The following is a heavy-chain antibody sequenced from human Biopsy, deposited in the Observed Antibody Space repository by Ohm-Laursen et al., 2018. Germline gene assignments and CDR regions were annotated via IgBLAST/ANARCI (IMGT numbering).Heavy chain of an antibody. Sequence: SLRLSCAASGFTFSNYYMHWVRQAPGKGLLWVPRIKRDGTTTDYAESVKGRFTISRDNAKNTLYLQMNSLRAEDTAVYYCARGGFFAYSTFDYWGQGALVTVSS. CDR1: GFTFSNYY. J-gene: IGHJ4*02. CDR2: IKRDGTTT. V-gene: IGHV3-74*01. D-gene: IGHD4-11*01. CDR3: ARGGFFAYSTFDY.